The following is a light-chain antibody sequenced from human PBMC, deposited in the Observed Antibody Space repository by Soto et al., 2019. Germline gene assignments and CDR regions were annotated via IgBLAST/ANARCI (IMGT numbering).Light chain of an antibody. CDR3: QQVKSYPRT. CDR1: QTISGTY. CDR2: SSS. J-gene: IGKJ4*01. Sequence: EIVLTQSPGTLSLSPGERATLSCRASQTISGTYLAWYQQKPGQAPRLLIYSSSSRAAGVSDRFSGSGSGTRGTLTISSLQPEDFATYYCQQVKSYPRTFGGGTKVDIK. V-gene: IGKV3-20*01.